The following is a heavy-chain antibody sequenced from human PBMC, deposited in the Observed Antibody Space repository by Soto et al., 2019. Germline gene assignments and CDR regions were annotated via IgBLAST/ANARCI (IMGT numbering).Heavy chain of an antibody. V-gene: IGHV3-30*18. D-gene: IGHD3-10*01. CDR3: AKEAYYYGSGSLDY. CDR2: ISYDGNNK. CDR1: GFTFSSYG. J-gene: IGHJ4*02. Sequence: GGSLRLSCAASGFTFSSYGMHWVRQAPGKGLEWVAVISYDGNNKNYADSVKGRFTISRDNSKNTLYLQMNSLRAEDTAVYYCAKEAYYYGSGSLDYWGQGTLVTVSS.